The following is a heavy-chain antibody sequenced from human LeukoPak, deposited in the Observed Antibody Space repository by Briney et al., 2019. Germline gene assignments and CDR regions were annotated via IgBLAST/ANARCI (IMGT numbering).Heavy chain of an antibody. CDR1: GFAFGNYA. CDR3: AKISTVTANFDH. CDR2: IDSSGSYT. J-gene: IGHJ4*02. Sequence: GGSLRLSCAASGFAFGNYAIGWVRQAPGKGRERVSSIDSSGSYTPSADSVKGRFTISRDNSENTVYLQMNSLRAEDTAVYSCAKISTVTANFDHWGQGTLVTVSS. V-gene: IGHV3-23*01. D-gene: IGHD4-17*01.